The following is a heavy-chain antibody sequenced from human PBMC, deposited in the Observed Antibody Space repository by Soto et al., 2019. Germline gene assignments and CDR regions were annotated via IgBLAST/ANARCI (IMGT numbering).Heavy chain of an antibody. D-gene: IGHD1-7*01. V-gene: IGHV1-46*01. CDR2: VDPSRGSA. CDR1: GYTFINYF. CDR3: ARPLIGNTVDL. Sequence: QAQLLQSGAEVKKPGASVKVSCKASGYTFINYFIHWVRQAPGQRLEWIGIVDPSRGSADYAQKFQGRVTMTTDVSTRTVFMDLSSLTSEDTAVYYCARPLIGNTVDLWGQGTTVSVSS. J-gene: IGHJ3*01.